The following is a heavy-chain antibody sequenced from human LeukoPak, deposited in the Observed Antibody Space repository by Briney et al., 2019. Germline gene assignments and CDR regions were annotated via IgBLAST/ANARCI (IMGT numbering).Heavy chain of an antibody. J-gene: IGHJ1*01. CDR3: AMCSSTSCYLGKEGYFQH. CDR1: GGTFSSYA. V-gene: IGHV1-69*05. CDR2: IIPIFGTA. Sequence: GASVKVSCKASGGTFSSYAISRVRQAPGQGLEWMGGIIPIFGTANYAQKFQGRVTITTDESTSTAYMELSSLRSEDTAVYYCAMCSSTSCYLGKEGYFQHWGQGTLVTVSS. D-gene: IGHD2-2*01.